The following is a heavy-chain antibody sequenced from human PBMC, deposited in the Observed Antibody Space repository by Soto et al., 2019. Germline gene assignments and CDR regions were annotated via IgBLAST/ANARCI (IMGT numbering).Heavy chain of an antibody. CDR1: GYPFTNYW. J-gene: IGHJ4*02. CDR3: VRTTGRARAVEF. CDR2: IYPGDSDT. D-gene: IGHD4-17*01. Sequence: RGESLKSSCQGSGYPFTNYWIGWVRQMPGKGLEWVGTIYPGDSDTRYSPTFQGQVTISADKSINTAYLQWSSLEASGSAMFYCVRTTGRARAVEFWGQGTLVTVSS. V-gene: IGHV5-51*01.